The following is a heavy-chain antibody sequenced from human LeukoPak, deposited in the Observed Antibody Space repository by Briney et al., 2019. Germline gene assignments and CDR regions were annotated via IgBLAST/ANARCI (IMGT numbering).Heavy chain of an antibody. CDR2: IYTSGST. V-gene: IGHV4-4*07. CDR1: GGSISSYY. CDR3: ARGRYSSSWYKGGAWFDP. D-gene: IGHD6-13*01. J-gene: IGHJ5*02. Sequence: SETLSLTCTVSGGSISSYYWSWIRQPAGKGLEWIGRIYTSGSTNYNPSLKSRVTISVDTSKNQFSLKLSSVTAADTAVYYCARGRYSSSWYKGGAWFDPWGQGTLVTVSS.